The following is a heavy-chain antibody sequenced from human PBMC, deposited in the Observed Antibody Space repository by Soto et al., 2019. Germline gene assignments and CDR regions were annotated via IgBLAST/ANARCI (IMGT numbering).Heavy chain of an antibody. J-gene: IGHJ4*02. Sequence: QVQLQESGPGLVKPSQTLSLTCTVSGGSISSGNYYWSWIRQHPGNGLEWVGSIYYSGTTYYNPALKSRGTMSLGTSKTQFPLKLSSGTAAETAGYYCARGDYRDLRVGDFWGQGTLVTVSS. CDR3: ARGDYRDLRVGDF. CDR1: GGSISSGNYY. CDR2: IYYSGTT. V-gene: IGHV4-31*03. D-gene: IGHD4-17*01.